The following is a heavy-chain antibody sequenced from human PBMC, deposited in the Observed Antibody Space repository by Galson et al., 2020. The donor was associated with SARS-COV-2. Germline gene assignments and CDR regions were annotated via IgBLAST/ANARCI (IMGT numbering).Heavy chain of an antibody. CDR2: IYYSGST. Sequence: ASETLSLTCTVSGGSISSSSYYWGWIRQPPGKGLEWIGSIYYSGSTYYNPSLKSRVTISVDTSKNQFSLKLSSVTAADTAVYYCARIMVLRYFDWLYYYYGMDVWGQGTTVTVSS. D-gene: IGHD3-9*01. J-gene: IGHJ6*02. CDR1: GGSISSSSYY. CDR3: ARIMVLRYFDWLYYYYGMDV. V-gene: IGHV4-39*07.